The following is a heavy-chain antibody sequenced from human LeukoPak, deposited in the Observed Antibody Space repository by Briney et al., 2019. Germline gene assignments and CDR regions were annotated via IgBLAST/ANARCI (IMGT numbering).Heavy chain of an antibody. D-gene: IGHD3-22*01. CDR3: ARGGFVGFLPDSSGYYYSG. CDR2: INPSGGST. CDR1: GYTFTSYY. Sequence: ASVKVSCKASGYTFTSYYMHWVRQAPGQGLEWMGIINPSGGSTSYAQKFQGRVTMTRDTSTSTVYMELSSLRSEDTAVYYCARGGFVGFLPDSSGYYYSGWGQGTLVTVSS. J-gene: IGHJ4*02. V-gene: IGHV1-46*01.